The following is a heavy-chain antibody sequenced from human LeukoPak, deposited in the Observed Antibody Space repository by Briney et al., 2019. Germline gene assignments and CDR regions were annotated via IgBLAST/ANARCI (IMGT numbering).Heavy chain of an antibody. V-gene: IGHV4-34*01. J-gene: IGHJ6*02. CDR2: MNHSGST. Sequence: SETLSLTCAVYGGSFSGYYWSWIRQPPGRGLEWIGEMNHSGSTSYNPSLKSRVTISVDTSKNQFSLKLSSVTAADTAVYYCARGFGGSFFTHYYYGLDVWGQGTTVTVSS. D-gene: IGHD2-15*01. CDR3: ARGFGGSFFTHYYYGLDV. CDR1: GGSFSGYY.